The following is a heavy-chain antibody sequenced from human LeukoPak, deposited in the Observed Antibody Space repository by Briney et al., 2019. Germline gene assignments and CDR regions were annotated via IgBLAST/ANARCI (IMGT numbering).Heavy chain of an antibody. Sequence: SEALSLTCTVSGGSISSGDYYWSWIRQPPGKGLEWIGYIYYSGSTYYNPSLKSRVTISVDTSKNQFSLKLSSVTAADTAVYYCARDPAYGGNPGFDYWGQGTLVTVSS. CDR3: ARDPAYGGNPGFDY. V-gene: IGHV4-30-4*08. D-gene: IGHD4-23*01. J-gene: IGHJ4*02. CDR2: IYYSGST. CDR1: GGSISSGDYY.